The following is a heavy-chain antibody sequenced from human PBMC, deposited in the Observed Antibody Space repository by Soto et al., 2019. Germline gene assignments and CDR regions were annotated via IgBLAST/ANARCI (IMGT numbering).Heavy chain of an antibody. D-gene: IGHD4-4*01. J-gene: IGHJ4*02. CDR1: GGSISSSSYY. V-gene: IGHV4-39*01. CDR3: ARTHKSKAFDY. CDR2: IYYSGST. Sequence: SETLSLTCTVSGGSISSSSYYWGWLRQPPGKGLEWIGSIYYSGSTYYNPSLKSRVTISVDTSKNQFSLKLSSVTAADTAVYYCARTHKSKAFDYWGQGTLVTVSS.